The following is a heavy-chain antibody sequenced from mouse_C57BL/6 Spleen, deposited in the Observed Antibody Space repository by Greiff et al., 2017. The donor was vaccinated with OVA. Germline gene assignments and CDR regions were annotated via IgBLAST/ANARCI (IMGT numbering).Heavy chain of an antibody. CDR2: ISSGGSYT. CDR1: GFTFSSYG. Sequence: EVQLVESGGDLVKPGGSLKLSCAASGFTFSSYGMSWVRQTPDKRLEWVATISSGGSYTYYPDSVKGRFTISRDNAKNTLYLQMSSLKSEDTAMYYCERHEEYDYVAYWGQGTLVTVSA. V-gene: IGHV5-6*01. D-gene: IGHD2-4*01. CDR3: ERHEEYDYVAY. J-gene: IGHJ3*01.